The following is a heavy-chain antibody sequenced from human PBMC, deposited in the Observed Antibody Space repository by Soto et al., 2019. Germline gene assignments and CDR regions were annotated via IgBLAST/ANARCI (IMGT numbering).Heavy chain of an antibody. V-gene: IGHV3-23*01. CDR3: AKGRDRGDFWSDLTSYFDY. CDR2: ISGSGGST. CDR1: GFTFSSYA. Sequence: GGSLRLSCAASGFTFSSYAMSWVRQAPGKGLEWVSAISGSGGSTYYADSVKGRFTISRDNSKNTLYLQMNSLRAEGTAVYYCAKGRDRGDFWSDLTSYFDYWGQGTLVTVSS. J-gene: IGHJ4*02. D-gene: IGHD3-3*01.